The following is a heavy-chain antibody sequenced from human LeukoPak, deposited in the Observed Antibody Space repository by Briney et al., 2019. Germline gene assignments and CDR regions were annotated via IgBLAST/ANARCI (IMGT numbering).Heavy chain of an antibody. CDR1: GFTFSSYA. CDR2: ISSSGDST. Sequence: GGSLRLSCAASGFTFSSYAMSWVRQAPGKGLEWVSGISSSGDSTYYADSVKGRFTISRDTSKNALYLQMNSLRAEDTAVYYCAKGRHRYIFYFDYWGQGTVVTVSS. V-gene: IGHV3-23*01. D-gene: IGHD3-16*02. CDR3: AKGRHRYIFYFDY. J-gene: IGHJ4*02.